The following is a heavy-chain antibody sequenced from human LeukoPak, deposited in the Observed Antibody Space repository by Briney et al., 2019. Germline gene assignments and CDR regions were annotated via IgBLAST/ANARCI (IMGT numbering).Heavy chain of an antibody. CDR3: AKDPEFGWELLLCCDY. CDR1: GFTFSSYA. D-gene: IGHD1-26*01. CDR2: ISGSGGST. J-gene: IGHJ4*02. V-gene: IGHV3-23*01. Sequence: GGSLRLSWAASGFTFSSYAMSWVRQAPGKGLEWVSAISGSGGSTYYADSVKGRFTISSDNYKNTLYLQMNSLRAEDTAVYYCAKDPEFGWELLLCCDYWRRGSLVTVSS.